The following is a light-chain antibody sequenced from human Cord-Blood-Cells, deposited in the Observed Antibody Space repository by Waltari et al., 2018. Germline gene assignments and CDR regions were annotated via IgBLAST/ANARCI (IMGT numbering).Light chain of an antibody. CDR2: DVS. V-gene: IGLV2-14*01. J-gene: IGLJ1*01. CDR3: SSYTSSSTPYV. Sequence: QSALTQPASVSGSRGQSITISCTGTSSDVGGYNYFSWYQQHPGNAPKPMLYDVSNRPSGVYNRFSCSKSGNTASLTISGLQAEDEADYYCSSYTSSSTPYVFGTGTKVTVL. CDR1: SSDVGGYNY.